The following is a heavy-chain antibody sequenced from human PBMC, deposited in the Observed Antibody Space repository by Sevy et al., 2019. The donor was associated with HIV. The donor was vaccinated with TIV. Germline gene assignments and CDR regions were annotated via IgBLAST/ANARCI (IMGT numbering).Heavy chain of an antibody. V-gene: IGHV3-11*01. CDR2: ISSSGSVR. CDR3: ARDFVAGNYCDY. J-gene: IGHJ4*02. D-gene: IGHD6-19*01. CDR1: GFTFSDYY. Sequence: GGSLRLPCAASGFTFSDYYMSWIRQAPGKGLEWISYISSSGSVRYYVDSVKGRFTISRDNAKNSLYLQMNSLRADDTAVYYCARDFVAGNYCDYWGQGTLVTVSS.